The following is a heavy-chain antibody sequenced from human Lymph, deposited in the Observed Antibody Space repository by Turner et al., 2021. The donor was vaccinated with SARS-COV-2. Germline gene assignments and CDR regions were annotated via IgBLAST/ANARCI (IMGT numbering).Heavy chain of an antibody. CDR1: GYSLTELS. D-gene: IGHD6-19*01. J-gene: IGHJ4*02. V-gene: IGHV1-24*01. CDR2: YDPEDGDT. Sequence: QVQLGPSGAEVRKPGASVKVTSRACGYSLTELSLHWVRQAPGKGPGWMGGYDPEDGDTTYAQKFQGRVTMTEDTSTDTPYMELSSLRSEDTAVYYCAIGSSKPQWLDLFWYWGQGTLVTVSS. CDR3: AIGSSKPQWLDLFWY.